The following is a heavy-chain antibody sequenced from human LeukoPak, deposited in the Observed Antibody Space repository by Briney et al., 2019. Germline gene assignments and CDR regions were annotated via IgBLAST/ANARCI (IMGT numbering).Heavy chain of an antibody. CDR1: GYTFTDYY. J-gene: IGHJ4*02. CDR3: ARIASY. V-gene: IGHV1-2*02. Sequence: ASVKVSCKVSGYTFTDYYIHWVRQAPGQGLEWMGWINPKSGDTNSAQKFQGRVTMTRDTSISTAYMDLSRLTSDDTAVYYCARIASYWGQGTLVTVSS. D-gene: IGHD3-3*02. CDR2: INPKSGDT.